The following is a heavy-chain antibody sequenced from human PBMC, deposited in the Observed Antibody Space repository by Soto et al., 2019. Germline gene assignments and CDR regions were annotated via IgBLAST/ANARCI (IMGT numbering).Heavy chain of an antibody. Sequence: VASVKVSCKASGYTFTSYDINWVRQATGQGLEWMGWMNPNSGNTGYAQKFQGRGTMTRNTSISTAYMELSSLRSEDTAVYYCARGRRTRRIAAAGPNYYYYGMDVWGQGTTVTVSS. CDR1: GYTFTSYD. V-gene: IGHV1-8*01. CDR2: MNPNSGNT. J-gene: IGHJ6*02. CDR3: ARGRRTRRIAAAGPNYYYYGMDV. D-gene: IGHD6-13*01.